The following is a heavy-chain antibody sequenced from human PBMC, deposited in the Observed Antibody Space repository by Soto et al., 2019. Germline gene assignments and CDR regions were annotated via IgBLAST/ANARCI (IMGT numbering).Heavy chain of an antibody. CDR1: GFTSSSYA. Sequence: GGSLRLSCAASGFTSSSYAMSWVRQAPGKGLEWVSTISGSGGTTYYADSVKGRFTISRDNSKNTLYLQMNSLRAEDTAIYYCAKNKETGTTGGLGYWGQGTPVTVSS. J-gene: IGHJ4*02. CDR3: AKNKETGTTGGLGY. CDR2: ISGSGGTT. D-gene: IGHD1-1*01. V-gene: IGHV3-23*01.